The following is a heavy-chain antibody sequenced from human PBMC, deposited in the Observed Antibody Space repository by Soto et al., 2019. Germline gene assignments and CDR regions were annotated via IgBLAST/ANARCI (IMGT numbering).Heavy chain of an antibody. CDR1: GFSLSTSGVG. J-gene: IGHJ4*02. Sequence: SGPTLVNPTQTLTLTCTFSGFSLSTSGVGVGWIRQPPGKALEWLALIYWDDDKRYSPSLKSRLTITKDTSKNQVVLTMTNMDPVDTATFYCAHLYYYDSSGYYPFDYWGLGTLVTVSS. D-gene: IGHD3-22*01. CDR2: IYWDDDK. CDR3: AHLYYYDSSGYYPFDY. V-gene: IGHV2-5*02.